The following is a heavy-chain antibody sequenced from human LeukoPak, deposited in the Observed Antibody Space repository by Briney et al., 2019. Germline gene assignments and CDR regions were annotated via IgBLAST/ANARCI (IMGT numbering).Heavy chain of an antibody. V-gene: IGHV5-51*01. CDR2: IYPDDSDT. CDR1: GYSFATYW. D-gene: IGHD6-13*01. CDR3: ARLGPPAGTEYFDP. J-gene: IGHJ5*02. Sequence: GESLKISCKGSGYSFATYWIGWVRQMPGKGLEWMGIIYPDDSDTQYSPSFQGQVTISADKSISTAYLQWSSLRASDTAMYYCARLGPPAGTEYFDPWGQGTLVTVSS.